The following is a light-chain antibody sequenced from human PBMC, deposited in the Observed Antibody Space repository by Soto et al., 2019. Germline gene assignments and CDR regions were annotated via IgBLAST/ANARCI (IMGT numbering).Light chain of an antibody. Sequence: QSALTQPASVSGSPGQSITISCTGTSSDVGAYKYVSWYQQHPGKAPKVMIYEVSDRPSGISSRFSGSKSGNTASLTISGLQTEDEADYYCSSYTSSSTLFGTGTKLTVL. CDR1: SSDVGAYKY. J-gene: IGLJ1*01. CDR2: EVS. V-gene: IGLV2-14*01. CDR3: SSYTSSSTL.